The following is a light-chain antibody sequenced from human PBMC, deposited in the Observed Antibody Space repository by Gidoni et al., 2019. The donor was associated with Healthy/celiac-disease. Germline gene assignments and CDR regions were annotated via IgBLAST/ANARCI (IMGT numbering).Light chain of an antibody. CDR2: DAS. V-gene: IGKV3-11*01. J-gene: IGKJ5*01. CDR3: QQRSNWPPIT. CDR1: QSVSSY. Sequence: ENVFIQSPATLSLSPGERATLSCRASQSVSSYSAWYQQKPGQAPRLLIYDASNMATGIPARFSGSGSGTDFTLTISSLEPEDFAVYYCQQRSNWPPITFGQGTRLEIK.